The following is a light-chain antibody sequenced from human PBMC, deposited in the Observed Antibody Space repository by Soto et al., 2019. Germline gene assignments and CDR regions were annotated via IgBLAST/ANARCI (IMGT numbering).Light chain of an antibody. V-gene: IGKV1-9*01. Sequence: IQLTQSPSFLSASVGDRVTISCRASQDVSRFLAWYQQKPGKAPNLLIYAASTLQSGVPSRFSGSGSGTEFTLTISSLQPEDFATYYCQQLNSYGFTFGPGTKVDIK. CDR1: QDVSRF. J-gene: IGKJ3*01. CDR2: AAS. CDR3: QQLNSYGFT.